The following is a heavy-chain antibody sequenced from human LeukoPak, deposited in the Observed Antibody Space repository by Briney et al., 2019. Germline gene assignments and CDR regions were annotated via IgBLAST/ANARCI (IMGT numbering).Heavy chain of an antibody. CDR1: GFTFSSYS. J-gene: IGHJ6*03. CDR3: AKTSLSDASGHYYYMDV. V-gene: IGHV3-21*01. CDR2: ISSSSSYI. Sequence: GESLRLSCSASGFTFSSYSMNWVRQAPGKVLEWVSSISSSSSYIYYADSVKGRFTISRDNSQNTVSLQVNNLRTEDTAFYYCAKTSLSDASGHYYYMDVWGKGTTVTVSS. D-gene: IGHD3-3*01.